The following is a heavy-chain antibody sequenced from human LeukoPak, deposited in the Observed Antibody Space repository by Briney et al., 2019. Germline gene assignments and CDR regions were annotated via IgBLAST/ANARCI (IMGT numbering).Heavy chain of an antibody. Sequence: GGSLRLSCAASGFTFSSYEMNWVRQAPGKGLEWVSYISGWGNIIYYADSVKGRFTVSRDNAKNSLYLQMSDLRAEDTAVYYCAREDSDYSNYDFWGQGTLDTVSS. D-gene: IGHD4-11*01. CDR2: ISGWGNII. CDR3: AREDSDYSNYDF. J-gene: IGHJ4*02. V-gene: IGHV3-48*03. CDR1: GFTFSSYE.